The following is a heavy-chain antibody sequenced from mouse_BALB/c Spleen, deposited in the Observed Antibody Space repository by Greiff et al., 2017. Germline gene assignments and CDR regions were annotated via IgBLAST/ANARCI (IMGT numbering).Heavy chain of an antibody. CDR3: ARGPYGNYDYFDY. J-gene: IGHJ2*01. CDR1: GFSLTSYG. V-gene: IGHV2-2*02. D-gene: IGHD2-1*01. CDR2: IWSGGST. Sequence: QVQLKQSGPGLVQPSQSLSITCTVSGFSLTSYGVHWVRQSPGKGLEWLGVIWSGGSTDYNAAFISRLSISKDNSKSQVFFKMNSLQANDTAIYYCARGPYGNYDYFDYWGQGTTLTVSS.